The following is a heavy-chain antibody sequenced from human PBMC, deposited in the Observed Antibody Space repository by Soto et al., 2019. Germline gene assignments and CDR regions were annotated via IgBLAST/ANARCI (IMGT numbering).Heavy chain of an antibody. J-gene: IGHJ4*02. CDR2: IYYTGST. CDR3: ARSVVATIDGFDS. D-gene: IGHD5-12*01. V-gene: IGHV4-39*01. CDR1: GGSFSSSSYY. Sequence: QLQLQESGPGLVKPSETLSLTCTVSGGSFSSSSYYWGWIRQPPGKGLEWIASIYYTGSTYYNPSLKSRVTIPVDTSKNQFSLKLSSVTAADTAVYYCARSVVATIDGFDSWGQGTLVTVSS.